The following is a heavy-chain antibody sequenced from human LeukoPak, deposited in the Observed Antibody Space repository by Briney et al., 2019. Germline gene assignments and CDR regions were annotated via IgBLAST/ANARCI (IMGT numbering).Heavy chain of an antibody. CDR2: IYHSGST. V-gene: IGHV4-4*02. CDR3: ARARYYYGSGSYYNGNWFDP. Sequence: SGTLSLTCAVSGGSISSSNWWSWVRQPPGKGLEWIGEIYHSGSTNYNPSLKSRVTISVDKSKNQFSLKLSSVTAADTAVYYCARARYYYGSGSYYNGNWFDPWGQGTLVTVSS. CDR1: GGSISSSNW. J-gene: IGHJ5*02. D-gene: IGHD3-10*01.